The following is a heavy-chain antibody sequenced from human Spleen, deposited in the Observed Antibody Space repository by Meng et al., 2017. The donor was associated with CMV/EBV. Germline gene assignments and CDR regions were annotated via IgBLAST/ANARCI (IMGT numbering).Heavy chain of an antibody. CDR3: ARDPYATGWAG. J-gene: IGHJ4*02. Sequence: QMQLQDSGPGLVKPSGTLSLTCAVSGGSISISTWWSWVRQPPGKGLEWIGEIYHSGGTNYNPSLRGRVTISLDKSKNQFSPTLRSVTAADTAVYYCARDPYATGWAGWGQGTLVTVSS. CDR1: GGSISISTW. D-gene: IGHD6-19*01. V-gene: IGHV4-4*02. CDR2: IYHSGGT.